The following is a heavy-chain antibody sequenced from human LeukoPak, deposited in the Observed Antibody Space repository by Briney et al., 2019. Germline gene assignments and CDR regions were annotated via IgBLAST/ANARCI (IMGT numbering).Heavy chain of an antibody. V-gene: IGHV3-15*01. D-gene: IGHD3-22*01. CDR3: INQKTYYYDSSGYHRAFDF. CDR2: IRGKNNGATT. CDR1: GFPFSTYA. J-gene: IGHJ3*01. Sequence: PGGSRRLSCPASGFPFSTYAVNWFRQAPGKGLEWVGGIRGKNNGATTDYAAPVKNRFTISRDDSKNTLYLQMNSLKTEDTAVYYCINQKTYYYDSSGYHRAFDFWGQGTMVTVSS.